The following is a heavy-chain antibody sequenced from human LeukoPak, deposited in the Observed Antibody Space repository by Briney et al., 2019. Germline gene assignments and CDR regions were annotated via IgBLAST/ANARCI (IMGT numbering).Heavy chain of an antibody. CDR1: GGSISSYY. CDR2: IYFSGST. D-gene: IGHD2-2*01. J-gene: IGHJ5*02. V-gene: IGHV4-59*01. CDR3: ARAGYCSSTSCYPRGWFDP. Sequence: SETLSLTCTVSGGSISSYYWSWIRQPPGKGLEWIGYIYFSGSTNYNPSLKSRVTISVDTSKNHFSLKLSSVTAADTAVYYCARAGYCSSTSCYPRGWFDPWGQGMLVTVSS.